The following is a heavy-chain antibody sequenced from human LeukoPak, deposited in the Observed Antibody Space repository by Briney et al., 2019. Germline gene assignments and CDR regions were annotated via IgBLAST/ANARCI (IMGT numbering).Heavy chain of an antibody. CDR1: GFTFSSYS. V-gene: IGHV3-21*01. CDR3: ARGIAVAVTDY. CDR2: ISSSSSYI. Sequence: GGSLRLSCAASGFTFSSYSMNWVRQAPGKGLEWVSSISSSSSYIYYADSVKGRFTISRDNAKNSLYLQMNSLRAEETAVYYCARGIAVAVTDYWGQGTLVTVSS. D-gene: IGHD6-19*01. J-gene: IGHJ4*02.